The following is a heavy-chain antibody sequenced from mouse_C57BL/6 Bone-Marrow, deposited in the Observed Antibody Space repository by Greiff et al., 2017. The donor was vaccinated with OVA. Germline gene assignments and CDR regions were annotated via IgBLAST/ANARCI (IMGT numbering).Heavy chain of an antibody. CDR3: ARHNYDGYVDY. V-gene: IGHV5-6*02. Sequence: DVKLVESGGDLVKPGGSLKLSCAASGFTFSSYGMSWVRQTPDKRLEWVATISSGGSYTYYPDSVKGRFTISRDNAKNTLYLQMSSLKSEDTALYYCARHNYDGYVDYWGQGTTLTVSS. D-gene: IGHD2-3*01. CDR1: GFTFSSYG. J-gene: IGHJ2*01. CDR2: ISSGGSYT.